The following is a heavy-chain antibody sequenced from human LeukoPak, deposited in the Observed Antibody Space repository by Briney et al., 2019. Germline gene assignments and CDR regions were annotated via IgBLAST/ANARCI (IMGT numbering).Heavy chain of an antibody. Sequence: SETLSLTCTVSGGSISSYYWSWLRQPRGKGLEWIGYIYYSGSTNYNPSLKSRVTISVDTSKNQFSLKLSSVTAADTAVYYCARDLSGSYYMGAFDIWGQGTMVTVSS. CDR2: IYYSGST. CDR1: GGSISSYY. CDR3: ARDLSGSYYMGAFDI. J-gene: IGHJ3*02. V-gene: IGHV4-59*01. D-gene: IGHD3-10*01.